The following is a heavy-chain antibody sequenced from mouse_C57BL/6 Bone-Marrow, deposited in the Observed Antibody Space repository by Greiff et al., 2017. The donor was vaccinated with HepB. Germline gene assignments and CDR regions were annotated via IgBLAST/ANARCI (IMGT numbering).Heavy chain of an antibody. CDR1: GYTFTDYE. V-gene: IGHV1-15*01. D-gene: IGHD1-1*01. Sequence: QVQLQQSGAELVRPGASVTLSCKASGYTFTDYEMHWVKQTPVHGLEWIGAIDPETGGTAYNQKFKGKAILTADKSSSTAYMELRSLTSEDSAVYYCTRLDYGSSYRYFDVWGTGTTVTVSS. J-gene: IGHJ1*03. CDR3: TRLDYGSSYRYFDV. CDR2: IDPETGGT.